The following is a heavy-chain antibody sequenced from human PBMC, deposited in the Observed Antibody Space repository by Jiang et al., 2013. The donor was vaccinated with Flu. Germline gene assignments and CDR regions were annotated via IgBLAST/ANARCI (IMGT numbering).Heavy chain of an antibody. J-gene: IGHJ6*02. V-gene: IGHV1-18*01. Sequence: SVKVSCKASGYTFTSYGISWVRQAPGQGLEWMGWISAYNGNTNYAQKLQGRVTMTTDTSTSTAYMELRSLRSDDTAVYYCARDRDSSSWTRWGYYYGMDVWGQGTTVTVSS. CDR2: ISAYNGNT. CDR3: ARDRDSSSWTRWGYYYGMDV. D-gene: IGHD6-13*01. CDR1: GYTFTSYG.